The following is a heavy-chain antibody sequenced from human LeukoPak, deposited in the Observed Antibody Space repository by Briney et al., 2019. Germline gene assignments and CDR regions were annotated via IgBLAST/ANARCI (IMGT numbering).Heavy chain of an antibody. D-gene: IGHD3-10*01. CDR1: GGTFSTYA. Sequence: ASVKVSCKASGGTFSTYAFSWVRQAPGQGLEWMGWISAYNGNTNYAQKLQGRVTMTTDTSTSTAYMELRSLRSDDTAVYYCARDGSGVWFDYWGQGTLVTVSS. V-gene: IGHV1-18*01. CDR2: ISAYNGNT. J-gene: IGHJ4*02. CDR3: ARDGSGVWFDY.